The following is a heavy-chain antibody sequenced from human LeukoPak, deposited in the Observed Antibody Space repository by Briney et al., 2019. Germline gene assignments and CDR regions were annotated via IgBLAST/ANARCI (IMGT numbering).Heavy chain of an antibody. CDR1: GGSISSSNW. V-gene: IGHV4-4*02. J-gene: IGHJ4*02. CDR3: ARYRGGSGYHFDY. D-gene: IGHD5-12*01. CDR2: IYHSGST. Sequence: SGTLSLTCAVSGGSISSSNWWSWVRQPPGKGLEWIGEIYHSGSTNYNPSLKSRVTISLDKSKNQFPLKLSSVTAADTAVYHCARYRGGSGYHFDYWGQGTLVTVSS.